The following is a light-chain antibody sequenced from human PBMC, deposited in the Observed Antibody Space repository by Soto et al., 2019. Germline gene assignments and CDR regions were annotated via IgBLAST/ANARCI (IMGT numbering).Light chain of an antibody. V-gene: IGKV1-39*01. CDR2: AAS. J-gene: IGKJ1*01. Sequence: DIQMTQSPSSLSASVGDRVTITCRASQSIVTYLNWYLQKPGKAPKLLIYAASNLQSGVPSRFSGSGSGTDFTLTINSLQPEDFATYYCQQSYSTLSWTFGQGTKVDIK. CDR1: QSIVTY. CDR3: QQSYSTLSWT.